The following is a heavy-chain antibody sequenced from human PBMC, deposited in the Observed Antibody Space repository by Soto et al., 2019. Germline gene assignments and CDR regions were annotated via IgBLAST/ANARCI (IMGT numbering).Heavy chain of an antibody. CDR3: ARGSRITIFGVANNWYFDL. CDR2: IYYSGST. V-gene: IGHV4-30-4*01. J-gene: IGHJ2*01. D-gene: IGHD3-3*01. CDR1: GGSISSGDYY. Sequence: QVQLQESGPGLVKPSQTLSLTCTVSGGSISSGDYYWSWIRQPPGKGLEWIGYIYYSGSTYYNPSLKSRVTISVDTSKNQFSLKLSSVTAADTAVYYCARGSRITIFGVANNWYFDLWGRGTLVTVSS.